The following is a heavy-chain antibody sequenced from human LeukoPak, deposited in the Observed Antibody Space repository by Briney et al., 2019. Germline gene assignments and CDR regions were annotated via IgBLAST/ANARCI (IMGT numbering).Heavy chain of an antibody. CDR2: IYYSGST. CDR3: AAGAGLTSSSWYGY. Sequence: PSETLSLTCTVSGGSISSGGYYWSWIRQHPGKGLKWIGYIYYSGSTYYNPSLKSRVTISVDTSKNQFSLKLSSVTAADTAVYYCAAGAGLTSSSWYGYWGQGTLVTVSS. CDR1: GGSISSGGYY. D-gene: IGHD6-13*01. V-gene: IGHV4-31*03. J-gene: IGHJ4*02.